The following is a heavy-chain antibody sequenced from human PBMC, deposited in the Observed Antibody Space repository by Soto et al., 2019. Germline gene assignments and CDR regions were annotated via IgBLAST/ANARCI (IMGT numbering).Heavy chain of an antibody. V-gene: IGHV2-26*01. CDR1: GFSLSNARMG. J-gene: IGHJ4*02. Sequence: QVTLKESGPVLVKPTETLTLTCTVSGFSLSNARMGVSWIRQPPGKALEWLAHIFSNDEKSYSTSLKSRLTISKDTSKSQVVLTMTNMDPVDTATYYCARGYSSSWHEPYYFDYWGQGTLVTVSS. D-gene: IGHD6-13*01. CDR3: ARGYSSSWHEPYYFDY. CDR2: IFSNDEK.